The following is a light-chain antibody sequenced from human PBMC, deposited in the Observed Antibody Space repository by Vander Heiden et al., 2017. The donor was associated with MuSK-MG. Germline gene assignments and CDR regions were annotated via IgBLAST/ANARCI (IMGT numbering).Light chain of an antibody. V-gene: IGKV1-39*01. CDR3: QRSDGTPHT. CDR1: QSISSY. Sequence: DIQMTQSPSSLSASVGDRVTITCRASQSISSYLNWYQQKPGKAPKLLIYAASSLQSGVPSRFSGSGPGTDFTLTISSLQPEDFATYYCQRSDGTPHTFGGGTKVXIK. J-gene: IGKJ4*01. CDR2: AAS.